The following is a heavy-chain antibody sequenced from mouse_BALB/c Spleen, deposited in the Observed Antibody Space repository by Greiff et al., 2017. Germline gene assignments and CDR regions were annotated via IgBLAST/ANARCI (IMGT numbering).Heavy chain of an antibody. V-gene: IGHV1-5*01. CDR2: IYPGNSDT. D-gene: IGHD1-2*01. CDR3: TRRLTTATLYFDV. Sequence: VQLKQSGTVLARPGASVKMSCKASGYSFTSYWMHWVKQRPGQGLEWIGAIYPGNSDTSYNQKFKGKAKLTAVTSASTAYMELSSLTNEDSAVYYCTRRLTTATLYFDVWGAGTTVTVSS. CDR1: GYSFTSYW. J-gene: IGHJ1*01.